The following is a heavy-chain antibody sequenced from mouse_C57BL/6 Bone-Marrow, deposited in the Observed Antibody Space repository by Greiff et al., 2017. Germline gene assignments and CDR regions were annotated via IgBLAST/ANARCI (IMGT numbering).Heavy chain of an antibody. V-gene: IGHV14-2*01. CDR3: AASGDYFPVGLGY. D-gene: IGHD2-4*01. J-gene: IGHJ2*01. Sequence: VQLQESGAELVKPGASVKLSCTASGFNIKDYYMHWVKQRTEQGLEWIGWIDPEDGETKYASKFQGKATITADTSSNTAYLQLSSLTAENAAVYYCAASGDYFPVGLGYWGQGTTVTVSS. CDR2: IDPEDGET. CDR1: GFNIKDYY.